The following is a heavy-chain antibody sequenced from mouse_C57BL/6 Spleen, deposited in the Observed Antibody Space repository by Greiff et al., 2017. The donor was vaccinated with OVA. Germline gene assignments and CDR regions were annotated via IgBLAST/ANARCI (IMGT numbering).Heavy chain of an antibody. CDR3: ARDNYGSFAY. D-gene: IGHD1-1*01. Sequence: VQLQQSGPGMVKPSQSLSLTCTVPGYSITSGYDWHWIRHFPGNKLEWMGYISYSGSTNYNPSLKSRISITHDTSKNHFFLKLNSVTTEDTATYYCARDNYGSFAYWGQGTLVTVSA. CDR1: GYSITSGYD. J-gene: IGHJ3*01. CDR2: ISYSGST. V-gene: IGHV3-1*01.